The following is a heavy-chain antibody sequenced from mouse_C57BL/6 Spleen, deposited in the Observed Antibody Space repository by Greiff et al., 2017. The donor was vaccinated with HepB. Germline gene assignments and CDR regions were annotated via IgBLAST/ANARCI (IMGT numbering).Heavy chain of an antibody. CDR1: GFTFNTYA. CDR3: VREGIYYYGSSWYYFDY. J-gene: IGHJ2*01. D-gene: IGHD1-1*01. Sequence: EVQRVESGGGLVQPKGSLKLSCAASGFTFNTYAMHWVRQAPGKGLEWVARIRSKSSNYATYYADSVKDRFTISRDDSQSMLYLQMNNLKTEDTAMYYCVREGIYYYGSSWYYFDYWGQGTTLTVSS. CDR2: IRSKSSNYAT. V-gene: IGHV10-3*01.